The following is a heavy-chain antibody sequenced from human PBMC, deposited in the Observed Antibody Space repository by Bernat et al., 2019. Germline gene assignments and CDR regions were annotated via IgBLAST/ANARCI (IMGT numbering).Heavy chain of an antibody. D-gene: IGHD3-16*01. J-gene: IGHJ4*02. CDR1: GFTFSSYS. CDR3: ARVGSWRSTDY. Sequence: EVQLVESGGGLVQPGGSLRLSCAASGFTFSSYSMNWVRQAPGKGLEWVSYISSSSTIYYADSVKGRFTISRDNAKNSLYLQMNSLRDEDTAVYYCARVGSWRSTDYWGQGTLVTVSS. CDR2: ISSSSTI. V-gene: IGHV3-48*02.